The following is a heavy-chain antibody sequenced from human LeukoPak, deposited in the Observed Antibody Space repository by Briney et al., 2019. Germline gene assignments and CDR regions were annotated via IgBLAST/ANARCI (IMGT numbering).Heavy chain of an antibody. CDR1: GGSISSSSYY. CDR2: IYYSGST. V-gene: IGHV4-39*07. Sequence: PSETLSLTCTVSGGSISSSSYYWGWIRQPPGKGLEWIGSIYYSGSTYYNPSLKSRVTISVDTSKNQFSLKLSSVTAADTAVYYCARDQSDRYYDSSGYPDAFDIWGQGTMVTVSS. CDR3: ARDQSDRYYDSSGYPDAFDI. D-gene: IGHD3-22*01. J-gene: IGHJ3*02.